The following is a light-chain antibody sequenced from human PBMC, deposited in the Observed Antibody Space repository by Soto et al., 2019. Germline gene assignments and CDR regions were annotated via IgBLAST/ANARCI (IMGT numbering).Light chain of an antibody. CDR2: SNN. CDR1: SSNIGSNT. Sequence: QAVVTQPPSASETPGQRVTISCSGSSSNIGSNTVNWYQQLPGTAPKLLIYSNNQRPSGVPDRFSGSKSDTSASLAISGLQSEDEADYYCAAWDDSLNGVLFGGGTKLTVL. J-gene: IGLJ2*01. CDR3: AAWDDSLNGVL. V-gene: IGLV1-44*01.